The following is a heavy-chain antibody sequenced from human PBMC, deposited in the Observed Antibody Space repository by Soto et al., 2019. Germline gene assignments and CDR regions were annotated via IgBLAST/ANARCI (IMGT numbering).Heavy chain of an antibody. CDR3: ASRKYSSSFPPY. CDR1: GFTFSSYA. J-gene: IGHJ4*02. Sequence: GGSLRLSCAASGFTFSSYAMSWVRQAPGKGLEWVSAISGSGGSTYYADSVKGRFTISRDNSKNTLYLQMNSLRAEDTAVYYCASRKYSSSFPPYWGQGTLVTVSS. D-gene: IGHD6-6*01. CDR2: ISGSGGST. V-gene: IGHV3-23*01.